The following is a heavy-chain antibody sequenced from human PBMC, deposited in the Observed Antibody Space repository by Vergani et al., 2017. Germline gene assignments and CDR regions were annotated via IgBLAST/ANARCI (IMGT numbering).Heavy chain of an antibody. Sequence: VEAGGGLVQPGGSLRLSCTASGFTFQAFAFHWVRQVSGRGLEWVSGIDRNYGVKNGNSFEGRFSISRDNAKKAVFLQMNNLRHEDTALYFCVKDNDYDDYCHFDLWGRGTLVTVSS. CDR3: VKDNDYDDYCHFDL. J-gene: IGHJ2*01. CDR1: GFTFQAFA. CDR2: IDRNYGVK. V-gene: IGHV3-9*01. D-gene: IGHD3-16*01.